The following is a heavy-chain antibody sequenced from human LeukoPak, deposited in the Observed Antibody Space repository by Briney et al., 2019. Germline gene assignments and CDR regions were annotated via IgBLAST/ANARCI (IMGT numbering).Heavy chain of an antibody. CDR3: ARSLGAKGANFDY. CDR2: LYTSGST. D-gene: IGHD1-26*01. V-gene: IGHV4-61*02. J-gene: IGHJ4*02. CDR1: GGSISSGSYY. Sequence: SETLSLTCTVSGGSISSGSYYWSWIRQPAGKGLEWIGRLYTSGSTNYNPSLKSRVTMSVDTSKNQFSLKLSSVTAADTAVYYCARSLGAKGANFDYWGQGTLVTVSS.